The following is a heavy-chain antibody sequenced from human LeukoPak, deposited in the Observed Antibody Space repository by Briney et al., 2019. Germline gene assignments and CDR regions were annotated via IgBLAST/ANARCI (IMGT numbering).Heavy chain of an antibody. CDR1: GGTFSSYA. J-gene: IGHJ4*02. CDR3: ARSLVDYGSGSYRSFDY. V-gene: IGHV1-69*01. Sequence: SVKVSCKASGGTFSSYAISWVRQAPGQGLEWMGGIIPIFGTANYAQKFQGRVTITADGSTSTAYMELSSLRSEDTAVYYCARSLVDYGSGSYRSFDYWGQGTLVTVSS. D-gene: IGHD3-10*01. CDR2: IIPIFGTA.